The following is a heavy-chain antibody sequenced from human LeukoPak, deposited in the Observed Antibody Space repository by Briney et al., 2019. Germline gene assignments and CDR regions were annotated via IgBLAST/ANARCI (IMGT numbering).Heavy chain of an antibody. Sequence: PSQTLSLTCTVSGGSISSGDYYWSWIRQPPGKGLEWIGYIYYSGSTYYNPSLKSRVTISVDTSKNQFSLKLSSVTAADTAVYYCARHLVRYCSSTSCSWGGWYFDYWGQGTLVTVSS. J-gene: IGHJ4*02. CDR1: GGSISSGDYY. CDR3: ARHLVRYCSSTSCSWGGWYFDY. CDR2: IYYSGST. V-gene: IGHV4-30-4*01. D-gene: IGHD2-2*01.